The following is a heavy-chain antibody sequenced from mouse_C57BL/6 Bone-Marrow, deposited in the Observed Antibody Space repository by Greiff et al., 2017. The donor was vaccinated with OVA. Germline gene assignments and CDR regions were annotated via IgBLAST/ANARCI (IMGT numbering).Heavy chain of an antibody. CDR1: GYAFSSYW. CDR3: ARRPQYYGSSYGYCDV. Sequence: VQLQQSGAELVKPGASVKISCKASGYAFSSYWMNWVKQRPGKGLEWIGQIYPGDGDTNYNGKFKGKATLTADKSSSTAYMQLSSLNSEDSAVYFWARRPQYYGSSYGYCDVWGTGTTVTVSS. CDR2: IYPGDGDT. J-gene: IGHJ1*03. D-gene: IGHD1-1*01. V-gene: IGHV1-80*01.